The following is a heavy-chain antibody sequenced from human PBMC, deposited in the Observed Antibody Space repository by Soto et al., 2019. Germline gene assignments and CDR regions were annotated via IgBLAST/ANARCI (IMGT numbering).Heavy chain of an antibody. Sequence: EVQLVESGGGLVQPGGSLRLSCAASAFTLSTYWMNWVRQAPGKGLEWVANIREDGSEKYYVDSVKGRFTVSRDNAKNSLYLQMNSPRADDTAVYYCARDSLTAPGTFDYWGQGTLVTVSS. CDR1: AFTLSTYW. J-gene: IGHJ4*02. V-gene: IGHV3-7*01. CDR3: ARDSLTAPGTFDY. CDR2: IREDGSEK. D-gene: IGHD6-13*01.